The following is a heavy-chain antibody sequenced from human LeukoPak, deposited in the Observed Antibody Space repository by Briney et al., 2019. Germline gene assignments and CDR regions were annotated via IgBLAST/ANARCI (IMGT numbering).Heavy chain of an antibody. CDR2: INHSGST. V-gene: IGHV4-34*01. CDR1: GGSFSGYY. Sequence: SETLSLTCAVYGGSFSGYYWSWIRQPPGKGLEWIGEINHSGSTNYNPSLKSRVTISVDTSKNQFSLKLSSVTAADTAVYYCARAVGYCSGGSCSLDYWGQGTLVTVSS. CDR3: ARAVGYCSGGSCSLDY. D-gene: IGHD2-15*01. J-gene: IGHJ4*02.